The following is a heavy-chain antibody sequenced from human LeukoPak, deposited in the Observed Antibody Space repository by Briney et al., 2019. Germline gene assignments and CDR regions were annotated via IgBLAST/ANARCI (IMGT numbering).Heavy chain of an antibody. D-gene: IGHD3-3*01. J-gene: IGHJ4*02. CDR3: ASPGPSIFGVVITH. CDR2: IYSGGST. Sequence: PGGSLRLSCAASGFTVSSNYMSWVRQAPGKGLEWGSVIYSGGSTYYADSVKGRFTISRDNSKNTLYLQMNSLRAEDTAVYYCASPGPSIFGVVITHWGQGTLVTVSS. CDR1: GFTVSSNY. V-gene: IGHV3-66*02.